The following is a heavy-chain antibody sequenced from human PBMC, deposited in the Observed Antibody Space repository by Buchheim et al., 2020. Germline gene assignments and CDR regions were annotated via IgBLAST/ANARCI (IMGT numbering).Heavy chain of an antibody. CDR3: ARDLFLGGSMDA. CDR1: GFTFSTYA. V-gene: IGHV3-30*14. Sequence: QVQLVESGGSVGQPGASLRLSCAASGFTFSTYALHWVRQAPGKGLEWVAVISHDGSGKHYTDSVEGRFSISRDTSRETVYLPMNSLRPEDTAVYYCARDLFLGGSMDACGQGTT. D-gene: IGHD3-10*01. CDR2: ISHDGSGK. J-gene: IGHJ6*02.